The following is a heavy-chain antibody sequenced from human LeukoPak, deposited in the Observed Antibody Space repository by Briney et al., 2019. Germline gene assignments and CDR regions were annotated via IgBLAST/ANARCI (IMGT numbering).Heavy chain of an antibody. Sequence: GGSLRLSCAASGFTLSSSWMSWVRQAPGKGLEWVAKIKPDESEKYYLDSMKGRFTISRDNAHNSLYLQMNSLSAEDTAVYYCVRGHTILTYWGQGTLVTVSS. CDR1: GFTLSSSW. CDR2: IKPDESEK. J-gene: IGHJ4*02. CDR3: VRGHTILTY. V-gene: IGHV3-7*04. D-gene: IGHD3-3*01.